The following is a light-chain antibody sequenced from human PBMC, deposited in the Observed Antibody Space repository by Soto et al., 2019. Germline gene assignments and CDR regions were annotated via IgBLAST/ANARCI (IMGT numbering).Light chain of an antibody. CDR2: AAS. CDR1: QSIRSY. J-gene: IGKJ5*01. V-gene: IGKV1-9*01. Sequence: DIHMTQSPSTFSASVGDRATITCRASQSIRSYLTWYQQKPGKAPKVLIYAASTLQTGVPSRFSGSGYGTDFNLTISSLQTEDFATYYCQQLNSYPITFGQGTRLEIK. CDR3: QQLNSYPIT.